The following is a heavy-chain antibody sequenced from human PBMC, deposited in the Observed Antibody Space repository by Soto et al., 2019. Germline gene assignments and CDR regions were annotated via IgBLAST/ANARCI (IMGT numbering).Heavy chain of an antibody. D-gene: IGHD6-19*01. CDR3: TTESSSGW. Sequence: GGSLRLSCAASGFTFSNAWMSWVRQAPGKGLEWVDHIKSKTDGGTTDYAAPVKSRFTISRDDSKNTLYLQMNSLKTEDAAVYYCTTESSSGWWGQGTLVTVSS. V-gene: IGHV3-15*01. CDR2: IKSKTDGGTT. J-gene: IGHJ4*02. CDR1: GFTFSNAW.